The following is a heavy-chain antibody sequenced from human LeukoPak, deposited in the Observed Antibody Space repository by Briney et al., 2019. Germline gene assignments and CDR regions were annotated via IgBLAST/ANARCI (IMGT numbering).Heavy chain of an antibody. J-gene: IGHJ4*02. V-gene: IGHV3-11*01. CDR3: ARLPITVTTLDY. Sequence: PGGSLRLSCAASGFTFSDYYMSWIRQAPGKGPEWISYISGSGSSIYYADSAKGRFTISRDNAKNSLYLQMNGLTVDDTAMYYCARLPITVTTLDYWGQGTPVTVSS. CDR1: GFTFSDYY. D-gene: IGHD4-17*01. CDR2: ISGSGSSI.